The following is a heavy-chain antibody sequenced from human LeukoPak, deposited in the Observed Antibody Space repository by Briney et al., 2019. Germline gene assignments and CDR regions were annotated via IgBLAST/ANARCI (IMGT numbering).Heavy chain of an antibody. CDR3: AKDLSGYGAPYYFDY. J-gene: IGHJ4*02. D-gene: IGHD6-25*01. Sequence: GGSLRLSCAASGFTFSSYAMSWVRQAPGKGLEWVSAISGSGGSTYYADSVKGRFTISRDNSKNTLYLQMNSLRAEDTAVYYCAKDLSGYGAPYYFDYWGQGTLVTVSS. CDR1: GFTFSSYA. V-gene: IGHV3-23*01. CDR2: ISGSGGST.